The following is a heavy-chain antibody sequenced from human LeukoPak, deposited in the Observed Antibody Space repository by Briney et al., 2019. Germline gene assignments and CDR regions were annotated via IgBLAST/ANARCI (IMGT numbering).Heavy chain of an antibody. V-gene: IGHV7-4-1*02. CDR1: GYTFTSYY. D-gene: IGHD6-19*01. CDR3: AGSSGEVGAEYFQH. Sequence: GASVKVSCKASGYTFTSYYMHWVRQAPGQGLEWMGWINTNTGNPTYAQGFTGRFVFSLDTSVSTAYLQISSLKAEDTAVYYCAGSSGEVGAEYFQHWGQGTLVTVSS. J-gene: IGHJ1*01. CDR2: INTNTGNP.